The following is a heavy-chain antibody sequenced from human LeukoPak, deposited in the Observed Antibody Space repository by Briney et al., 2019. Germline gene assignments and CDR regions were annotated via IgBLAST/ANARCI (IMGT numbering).Heavy chain of an antibody. CDR1: GFTFSNAW. Sequence: GGSLRLSCAASGFTFSNAWMSWVRQAPGKGLEWVSSISSSSSYIYYADSVKGRFTISRDNAKNSLYLQMNSLRAEDTAVYYCAIFNNFANGWGQGTLVTVSS. D-gene: IGHD1-20*01. V-gene: IGHV3-21*01. J-gene: IGHJ4*02. CDR3: AIFNNFANG. CDR2: ISSSSSYI.